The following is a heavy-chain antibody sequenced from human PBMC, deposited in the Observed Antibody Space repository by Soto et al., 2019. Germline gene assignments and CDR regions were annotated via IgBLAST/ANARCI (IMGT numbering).Heavy chain of an antibody. CDR1: GYTFTSYG. CDR3: ARDPPYSSGWYAGFDP. CDR2: ISAYNGNT. D-gene: IGHD6-19*01. V-gene: IGHV1-18*01. Sequence: QVQLVQSGAEVKKPGASVKVSCKASGYTFTSYGISWVRQAPGQGLEWMGWISAYNGNTNYAQKLQGRVTMTTDTSTSTAYRELRSLRSDATAVYYCARDPPYSSGWYAGFDPWGEGTLVTVST. J-gene: IGHJ5*02.